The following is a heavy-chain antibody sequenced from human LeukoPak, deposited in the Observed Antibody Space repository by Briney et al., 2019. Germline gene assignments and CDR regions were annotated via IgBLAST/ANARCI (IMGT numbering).Heavy chain of an antibody. Sequence: ASVKVSCKASGYXFTSYGISWVRQAPGQGLEWMGWISAYNGNTNYAQKLQGRVTMTTDTSTSTAYMELRSLRSDDTAVYYCARGGDGDILTGLVFDYWGQGTLVTVSS. CDR1: GYXFTSYG. J-gene: IGHJ4*02. CDR3: ARGGDGDILTGLVFDY. D-gene: IGHD3-9*01. CDR2: ISAYNGNT. V-gene: IGHV1-18*01.